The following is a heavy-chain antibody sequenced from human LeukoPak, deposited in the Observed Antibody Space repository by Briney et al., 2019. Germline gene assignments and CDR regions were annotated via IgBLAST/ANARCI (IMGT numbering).Heavy chain of an antibody. D-gene: IGHD6-13*01. CDR1: GGSFSGYY. CDR2: ISGSGGST. V-gene: IGHV3-23*01. J-gene: IGHJ6*02. Sequence: ETLSLTCAIYGGSFSGYYWSWVRQAPGKGLEWVSAISGSGGSTYYADSVKGRFAISRDNSKNTLYLQMNSLRAEDTAVYYCAKDRLKRGAAAGKEYYYGMDVWGQGTTVTVSS. CDR3: AKDRLKRGAAAGKEYYYGMDV.